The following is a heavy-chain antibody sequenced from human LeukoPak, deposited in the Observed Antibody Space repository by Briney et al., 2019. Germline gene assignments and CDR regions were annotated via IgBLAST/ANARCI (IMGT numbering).Heavy chain of an antibody. CDR2: ISYIGSS. V-gene: IGHV4-59*01. D-gene: IGHD1-1*01. CDR3: VGWKGAGVFKI. Sequence: SETLSLTCTVSGVSMSIYYWSWIRQPPGKRLEWIAFISYIGSSNYNPSLTSRATISVDSSKNQFSLKLNSVTAADTAVYYCVGWKGAGVFKIWGQGTMVTVSS. CDR1: GVSMSIYY. J-gene: IGHJ3*02.